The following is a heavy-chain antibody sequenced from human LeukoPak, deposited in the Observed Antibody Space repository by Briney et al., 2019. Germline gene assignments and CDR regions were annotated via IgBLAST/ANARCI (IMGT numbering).Heavy chain of an antibody. V-gene: IGHV4-34*01. D-gene: IGHD3-10*01. J-gene: IGHJ3*02. CDR3: ARKDPSGTYGAFDI. Sequence: SETLSLTCAVYGGSFSGYYWSWIRQPPGKGLEWIGEINHSGSTNYNPSLKSRVTISVDTSKNQFSLKLSSVTAADTAVYYCARKDPSGTYGAFDIWGQGTMVTVSS. CDR1: GGSFSGYY. CDR2: INHSGST.